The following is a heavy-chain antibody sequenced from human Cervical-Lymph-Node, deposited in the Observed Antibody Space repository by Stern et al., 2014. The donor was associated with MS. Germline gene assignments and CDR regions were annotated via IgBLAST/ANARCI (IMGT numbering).Heavy chain of an antibody. CDR3: ARDAGIAVAGRVPYYFDF. CDR1: GGTFTSNA. Sequence: VQLVESGAEVKKPGSSLKVSCKASGGTFTSNAVRWVRQAPGHGLEWMGGVIPIFGTANDAQRFQGRVTLTADASTSTAYMELSSLRSEDTAVYYCARDAGIAVAGRVPYYFDFWGQGTLVTVSS. J-gene: IGHJ4*02. V-gene: IGHV1-69*01. CDR2: VIPIFGTA. D-gene: IGHD6-19*01.